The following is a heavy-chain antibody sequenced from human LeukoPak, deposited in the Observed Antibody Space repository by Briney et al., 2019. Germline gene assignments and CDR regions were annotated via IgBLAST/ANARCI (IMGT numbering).Heavy chain of an antibody. V-gene: IGHV4-39*01. Sequence: SETLSLTCTVSGGSISSTTYYWGWIRQPPGKGLEWISSISYSGSTYYNPSLKSRVTISVDTSKNQFSLKLSSVTAADTAVYYCARRGFHCSSTSCYRTKPRVFDPWGQGTLVTVSS. CDR3: ARRGFHCSSTSCYRTKPRVFDP. CDR1: GGSISSTTYY. CDR2: ISYSGST. D-gene: IGHD2-2*01. J-gene: IGHJ5*02.